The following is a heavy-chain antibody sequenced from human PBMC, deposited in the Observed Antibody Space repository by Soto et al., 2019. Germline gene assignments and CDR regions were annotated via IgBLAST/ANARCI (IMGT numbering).Heavy chain of an antibody. J-gene: IGHJ4*02. Sequence: EVQLVESGGGLVQPGGSLRLSCAASGFTVSSNYMSWVRQAPGKGLEWVSVIYSGGSTYYADSVKGRFTISRDNSKNTLYLQMNSLRAEDTAVYYCARDIVRTGYXGYXXQFDYWGQGTLVTVSS. CDR3: ARDIVRTGYXGYXXQFDY. CDR2: IYSGGST. D-gene: IGHD5-12*01. CDR1: GFTVSSNY. V-gene: IGHV3-66*01.